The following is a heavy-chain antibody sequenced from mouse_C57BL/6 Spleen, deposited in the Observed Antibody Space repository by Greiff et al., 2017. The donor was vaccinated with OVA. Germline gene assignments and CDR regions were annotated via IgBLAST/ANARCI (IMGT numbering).Heavy chain of an antibody. CDR2: INPYNGDT. J-gene: IGHJ1*03. D-gene: IGHD2-3*01. Sequence: EVKVEESGPELVKPGDSVKISCKASGYSFTGYFMNWVMQSHGKSLEWIGRINPYNGDTFYNQKFKGKATLTVDKSSSTAHRELRSLTSEDSAVYYCATGYDGYSPPYFDVWGTGTTVTVSS. V-gene: IGHV1-20*01. CDR1: GYSFTGYF. CDR3: ATGYDGYSPPYFDV.